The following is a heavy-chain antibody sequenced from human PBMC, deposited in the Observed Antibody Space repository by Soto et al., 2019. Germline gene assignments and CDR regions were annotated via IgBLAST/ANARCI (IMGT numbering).Heavy chain of an antibody. V-gene: IGHV1-8*01. CDR2: MNPKSANT. CDR3: ARSLSWETTVPPYYFAY. D-gene: IGHD4-4*01. CDR1: RYTFISYD. Sequence: ASVKVSCKASRYTFISYDINWVRQATGQGLEWMGWMNPKSANTGYAQNFQGRVTMTRNTSISTAYMELSSLRSEDTAVYYCARSLSWETTVPPYYFAYWGQGTLVTVSS. J-gene: IGHJ4*02.